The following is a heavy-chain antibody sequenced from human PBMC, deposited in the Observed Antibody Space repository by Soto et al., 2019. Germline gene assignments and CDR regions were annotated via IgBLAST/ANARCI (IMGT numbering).Heavy chain of an antibody. Sequence: PSETLSLTCTVSGGSISSSSYYWGWIRQPPGKGLEWIGSIYYSGSTYYNPSLKSRVTISVDTSKNQFSLKLSSVAAADTAVYYCARDIFWGGFGESNWLDPWGQGTLVTVSS. CDR1: GGSISSSSYY. CDR2: IYYSGST. D-gene: IGHD3-10*01. J-gene: IGHJ5*02. V-gene: IGHV4-39*02. CDR3: ARDIFWGGFGESNWLDP.